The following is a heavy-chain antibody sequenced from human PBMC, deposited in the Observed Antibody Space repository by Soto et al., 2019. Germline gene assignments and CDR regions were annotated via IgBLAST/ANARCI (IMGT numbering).Heavy chain of an antibody. J-gene: IGHJ6*03. CDR3: ARASWDFWSGYEDYYYMDV. CDR2: IIPIFGTA. Sequence: SVKVSCKASGGTFSSYAISWVRQAPGQGLEWMGGIIPIFGTANYAQKFQGRVTMTTDTSTSTAYMELRSLRSDDTAVYYCARASWDFWSGYEDYYYMDVWGKGTTVTVSS. V-gene: IGHV1-69*05. CDR1: GGTFSSYA. D-gene: IGHD3-3*01.